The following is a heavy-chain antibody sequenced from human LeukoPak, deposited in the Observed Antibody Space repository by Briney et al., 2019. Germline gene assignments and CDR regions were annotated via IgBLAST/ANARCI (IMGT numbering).Heavy chain of an antibody. CDR1: GGSFSGYY. Sequence: PSETLSLTCAVYGGSFSGYYWSWIRQPPGKGLEWIGEINHSGSTNYNPSLKSRVTISVDRAKNQFSLKLTSVTAADTAVYYCARAGDLIVVAMGAFDIWGQGTMVTVSS. J-gene: IGHJ3*02. CDR2: INHSGST. CDR3: ARAGDLIVVAMGAFDI. V-gene: IGHV4-34*01. D-gene: IGHD2-15*01.